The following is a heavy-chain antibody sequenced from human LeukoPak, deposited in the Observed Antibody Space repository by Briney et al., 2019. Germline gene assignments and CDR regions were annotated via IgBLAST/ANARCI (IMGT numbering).Heavy chain of an antibody. CDR3: ARVITGRVDS. V-gene: IGHV4-34*01. CDR2: INHSGST. D-gene: IGHD1-20*01. Sequence: GSLRLSCTASGFTFSDYYMSWIRQAPGKGREWIGEINHSGSTNYNPSLKSRVTISVDTSKNQFSLKLSSVTAADTAVYYCARVITGRVDSWGQGTLVTVSS. CDR1: GFTFSDYY. J-gene: IGHJ4*02.